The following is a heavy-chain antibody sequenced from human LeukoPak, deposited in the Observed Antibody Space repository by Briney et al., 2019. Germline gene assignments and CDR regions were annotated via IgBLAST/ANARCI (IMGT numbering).Heavy chain of an antibody. Sequence: SETLSLTCAVYGGSFSGYYWSWIRQPPGKGLEWIGYIYYSGSTNYNPSLKSRVTISVDTSKNQFSLKLSSVTAADTAVYYCARMATKMAEYYFDYWGQGTLVTVSS. CDR2: IYYSGST. CDR3: ARMATKMAEYYFDY. D-gene: IGHD5-12*01. CDR1: GGSFSGYY. V-gene: IGHV4-59*01. J-gene: IGHJ4*02.